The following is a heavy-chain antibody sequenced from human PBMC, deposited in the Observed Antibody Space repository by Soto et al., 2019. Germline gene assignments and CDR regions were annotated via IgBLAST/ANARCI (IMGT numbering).Heavy chain of an antibody. J-gene: IGHJ6*02. D-gene: IGHD5-18*01. CDR3: ADTAMGNYYYGMDV. CDR2: IIPVFGTA. Sequence: SVKVSCKASGGTFSSYAISWVRQAPGQGLEWMGGIIPVFGTANYAQKFQGRVTITADESTSTAYMELSSLRSEETAVYYCADTAMGNYYYGMDVWGQGTTVTVSS. CDR1: GGTFSSYA. V-gene: IGHV1-69*13.